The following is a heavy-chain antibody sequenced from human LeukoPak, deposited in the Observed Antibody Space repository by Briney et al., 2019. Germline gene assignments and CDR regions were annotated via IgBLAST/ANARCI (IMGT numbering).Heavy chain of an antibody. CDR1: GFTLSSYN. J-gene: IGHJ4*02. D-gene: IGHD2-2*02. CDR2: ISSDSRTI. CDR3: PKNVGYCCSPICYKPFDY. Sequence: GGSLRLSCAASGFTLSSYNMHWVRQAPGKGLDWISYISSDSRTIYYADSVKGRFTISRDNSKNALYLQMNSLRAEDTAVYYCPKNVGYCCSPICYKPFDYWGQGTLVTVSS. V-gene: IGHV3-48*01.